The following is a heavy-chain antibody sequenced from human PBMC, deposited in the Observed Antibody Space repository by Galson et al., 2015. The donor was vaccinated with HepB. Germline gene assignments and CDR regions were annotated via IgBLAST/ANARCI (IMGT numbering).Heavy chain of an antibody. CDR3: AKGGWEVDNWFDH. CDR2: ITYSGSSK. J-gene: IGHJ5*02. V-gene: IGHV3-23*01. CDR1: GFTFSSYV. D-gene: IGHD1-26*01. Sequence: SLRLSCAASGFTFSSYVMSWVRQAPGRGLEWVSSITYSGSSKYYIDSVKGRFTISRDNSKNTLFLQMNSLRAEDTAVYYCAKGGWEVDNWFDHWGQGALVTVSS.